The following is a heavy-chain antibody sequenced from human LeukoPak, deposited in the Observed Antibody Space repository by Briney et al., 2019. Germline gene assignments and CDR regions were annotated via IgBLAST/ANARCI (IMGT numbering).Heavy chain of an antibody. CDR2: ISAYNGNT. CDR3: VRDSTSRITIFGVALSLDY. V-gene: IGHV1-18*01. Sequence: ASVKVSCKASGYTFTSYGISWVRQAPGQGLEWMGWISAYNGNTNYAQKLQGRVTMTTDTSTSTAYMELRSLRSDDTAVYYCVRDSTSRITIFGVALSLDYWGQGTLVTVSS. D-gene: IGHD3-3*01. CDR1: GYTFTSYG. J-gene: IGHJ4*02.